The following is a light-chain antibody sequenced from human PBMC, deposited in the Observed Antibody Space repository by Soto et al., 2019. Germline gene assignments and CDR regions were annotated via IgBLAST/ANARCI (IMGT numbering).Light chain of an antibody. CDR1: QSLSSW. J-gene: IGKJ4*01. Sequence: DIQMTQSPSTLSASVRDRVTIACRASQSLSSWLAWYQQKPGKAPNLLIYKASTLEGGVPSRLSGSGSGTELTLTISSLQPDDFATYYCQQYNSYSLTFGGGTKVEI. V-gene: IGKV1-5*03. CDR3: QQYNSYSLT. CDR2: KAS.